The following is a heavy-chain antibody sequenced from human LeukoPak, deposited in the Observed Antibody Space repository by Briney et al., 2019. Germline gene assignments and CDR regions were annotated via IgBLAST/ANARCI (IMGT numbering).Heavy chain of an antibody. Sequence: GRSLRLSCTASGFTFSSFAMHWVRQAPGKGLEWVALISYDGSNTYYADSVKGRFTISRDNSKNSLYLQMNSLRAEDTAAYYCARDRGWYHADSWGQGTLVTVSS. V-gene: IGHV3-30-3*01. CDR2: ISYDGSNT. CDR1: GFTFSSFA. J-gene: IGHJ4*02. D-gene: IGHD6-19*01. CDR3: ARDRGWYHADS.